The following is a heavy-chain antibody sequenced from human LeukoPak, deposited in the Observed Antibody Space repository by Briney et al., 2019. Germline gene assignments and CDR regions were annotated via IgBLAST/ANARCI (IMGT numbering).Heavy chain of an antibody. V-gene: IGHV3-30*03. CDR2: ISYDGSNK. CDR1: GFTFSSYG. D-gene: IGHD4-17*01. J-gene: IGHJ4*02. CDR3: ASPDYGDSKYYFDY. Sequence: GRSLRLSRAASGFTFSSYGMHWVRQAPGKGLEWVAVISYDGSNKYYADSVKGLFTISRDNSKNTLYLQMNSLRAEDTAVYYCASPDYGDSKYYFDYWGQGTLVTVSS.